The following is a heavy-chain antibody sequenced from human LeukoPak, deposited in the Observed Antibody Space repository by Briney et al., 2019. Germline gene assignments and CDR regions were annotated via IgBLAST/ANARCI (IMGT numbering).Heavy chain of an antibody. J-gene: IGHJ3*02. Sequence: PSETLSLTCTVSGGSISSYYWSWIRQPPGKGLEWIGYIYYSGSTNYNPSLKSRVTISVDASKNQFSLKLSSVTAADTAVYYCARSLRVDSSGYYYPGDAFDIWGQGTMVTVSS. CDR2: IYYSGST. D-gene: IGHD3-22*01. CDR3: ARSLRVDSSGYYYPGDAFDI. CDR1: GGSISSYY. V-gene: IGHV4-59*08.